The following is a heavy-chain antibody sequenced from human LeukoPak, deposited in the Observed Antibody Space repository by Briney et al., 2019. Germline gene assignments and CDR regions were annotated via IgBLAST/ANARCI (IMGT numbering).Heavy chain of an antibody. D-gene: IGHD6-19*01. Sequence: SETLSLTCNVSGGPIGGHTFYWDWIRQPPGKGLEWIATIYYNGNTFYNPSLKSRVAISIDMSKSQFSLHLSSVSAADTAVYYCARLTALAGHRGAFDIWGPGTMVTVSS. CDR2: IYYNGNT. CDR3: ARLTALAGHRGAFDI. V-gene: IGHV4-39*01. J-gene: IGHJ3*02. CDR1: GGPIGGHTFY.